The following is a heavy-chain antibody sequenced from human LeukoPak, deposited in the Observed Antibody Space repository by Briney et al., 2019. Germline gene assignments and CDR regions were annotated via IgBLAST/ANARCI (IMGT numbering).Heavy chain of an antibody. D-gene: IGHD3-3*01. V-gene: IGHV4-34*01. Sequence: SETLSLTCAVYGGSFSGYYWSWIRQPPGKGLEWIGEINHSGSTNYNPSLKSRVTISVDTSKNKFSLKLSSVTAADTAVYYCARRRSGYYYYYMDVWGKGTTVTVSS. CDR1: GGSFSGYY. J-gene: IGHJ6*03. CDR2: INHSGST. CDR3: ARRRSGYYYYYMDV.